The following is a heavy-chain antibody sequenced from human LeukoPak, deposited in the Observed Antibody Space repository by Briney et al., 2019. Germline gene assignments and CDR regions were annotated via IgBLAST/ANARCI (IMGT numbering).Heavy chain of an antibody. V-gene: IGHV3-21*01. CDR2: ISSSSSYI. D-gene: IGHD3-3*01. CDR3: ARDLDDLFAPFDY. Sequence: GGSLRLSCAASGFTFSSYSMNWVRQAPGKGLEWVSSISSSSSYIYYADSVKGRFTISRDNAKNSLYLQMNSLRAEDTAVYYCARDLDDLFAPFDYWGQGTLVTVSS. CDR1: GFTFSSYS. J-gene: IGHJ4*02.